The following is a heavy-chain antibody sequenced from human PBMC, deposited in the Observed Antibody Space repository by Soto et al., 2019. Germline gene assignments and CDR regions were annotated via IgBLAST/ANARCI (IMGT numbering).Heavy chain of an antibody. Sequence: EVQLVETGGGLIQPGGSLRLSCAASGFTVSSNYMSWVRQAPGKGLEWVSVIYSGGSTYYADSVKGRFTISRDNSKNTRYLQMNSLRAEDTAVYYCARSDSVYAAADYVGYYYGMDVWGQGTTVTVSS. CDR3: ARSDSVYAAADYVGYYYGMDV. CDR2: IYSGGST. D-gene: IGHD3-16*01. CDR1: GFTVSSNY. J-gene: IGHJ6*02. V-gene: IGHV3-53*02.